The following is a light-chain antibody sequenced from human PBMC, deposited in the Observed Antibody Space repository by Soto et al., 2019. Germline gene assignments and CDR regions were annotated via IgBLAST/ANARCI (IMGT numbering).Light chain of an antibody. J-gene: IGKJ4*01. CDR2: TAS. CDR3: QQLSGYPLT. CDR1: QAISNY. V-gene: IGKV1-9*01. Sequence: DIHLTQSPSFLSASVGDRVTITCRASQAISNYLAWYQQTPGKVPKLLISTASTLQSGVLSRFSGSGYGTEFTLTVSSLQPEDFATYYCQQLSGYPLTFGGGTKVEMK.